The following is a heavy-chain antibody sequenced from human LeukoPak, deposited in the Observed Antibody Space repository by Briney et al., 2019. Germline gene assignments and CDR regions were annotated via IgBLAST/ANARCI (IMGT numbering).Heavy chain of an antibody. CDR3: ARASIWDYVWGSYRHTGAFDF. J-gene: IGHJ3*01. V-gene: IGHV4-4*02. CDR1: GGSISSSNW. Sequence: SETLSLTCAVSGGSISSSNWWSWVRQPPGKGLEWIGEVYHSGSTNYNPSLKSRVSISVDKSKNQFSLKLSSVTAADTAVYYCARASIWDYVWGSYRHTGAFDFWGQGTMVTVSS. D-gene: IGHD3-16*02. CDR2: VYHSGST.